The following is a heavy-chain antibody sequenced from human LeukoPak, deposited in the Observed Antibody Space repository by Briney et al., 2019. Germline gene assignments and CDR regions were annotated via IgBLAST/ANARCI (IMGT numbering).Heavy chain of an antibody. CDR1: GYTFTSYY. Sequence: ASVKVSCKASGYTFTSYYMHWVRQAPGQGLEWMAGIIPIFGTTIYAQNFQGRLTITADESTSTAYMELSSLRSEDTAVYYCARGNYYDSSGYDYWGQGTLVTVSS. CDR2: IIPIFGTT. J-gene: IGHJ4*02. V-gene: IGHV1-69*13. D-gene: IGHD3-22*01. CDR3: ARGNYYDSSGYDY.